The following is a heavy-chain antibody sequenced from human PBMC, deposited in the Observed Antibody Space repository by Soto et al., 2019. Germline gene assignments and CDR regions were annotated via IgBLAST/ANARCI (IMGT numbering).Heavy chain of an antibody. CDR1: GFTFDDYG. CDR2: INWNGGST. CDR3: ARENSSGYYPIYYYGMDV. V-gene: IGHV3-20*04. D-gene: IGHD3-22*01. Sequence: GESLKISCAASGFTFDDYGMSWVRQAPGKGLEWVSGINWNGGSTGYADSVKGRFTISRDNAKNSLYLQMNSLRAEDTALYYCARENSSGYYPIYYYGMDVWGQGTTVTVSS. J-gene: IGHJ6*02.